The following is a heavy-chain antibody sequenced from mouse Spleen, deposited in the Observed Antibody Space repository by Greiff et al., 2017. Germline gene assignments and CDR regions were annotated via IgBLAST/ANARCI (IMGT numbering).Heavy chain of an antibody. J-gene: IGHJ3*01. V-gene: IGHV7-1*01. Sequence: DVMLVESGGGLVQSGRSLRLSCATSGFTFSDFYMEWVRQAPGKGLEWIAASRNKANDYTTEYSASVKGRFIVSRDTSQSILYLQMNALRAEDTAIYYCARDAGTGVFAYWGQGTLVTVSA. CDR3: ARDAGTGVFAY. CDR1: GFTFSDFY. D-gene: IGHD4-1*01. CDR2: SRNKANDYTT.